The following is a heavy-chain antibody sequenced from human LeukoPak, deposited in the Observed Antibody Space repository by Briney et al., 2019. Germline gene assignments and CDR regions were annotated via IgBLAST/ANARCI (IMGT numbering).Heavy chain of an antibody. Sequence: PSETLSLTCTVSGGSITTYYWSWIRQPPGKGLEWIGYISYSGSTNNNPSLKSRVTTSLDTSKNQLSLKLTSVTAADLAVYYCAGSSGWSGVLDYWGQGTLVTVSS. D-gene: IGHD6-19*01. CDR1: GGSITTYY. CDR2: ISYSGST. J-gene: IGHJ4*02. V-gene: IGHV4-59*01. CDR3: AGSSGWSGVLDY.